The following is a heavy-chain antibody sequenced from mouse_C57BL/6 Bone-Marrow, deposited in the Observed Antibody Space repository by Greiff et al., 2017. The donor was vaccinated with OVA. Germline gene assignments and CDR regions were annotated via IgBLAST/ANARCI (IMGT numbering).Heavy chain of an antibody. J-gene: IGHJ2*01. CDR2: ISYSGST. CDR3: ARGGTTVVEREYYFDY. Sequence: EVQLQQSGPGMVKPSQSLSLTCTVTGYSITSGYDWHWIRHFPGNKLEWMGYISYSGSTNYNPSLKSRIFITHDTSKNHFFLKLNSVTTEDTATYYCARGGTTVVEREYYFDYWGQGTTLTVSS. CDR1: GYSITSGYD. D-gene: IGHD1-1*01. V-gene: IGHV3-1*01.